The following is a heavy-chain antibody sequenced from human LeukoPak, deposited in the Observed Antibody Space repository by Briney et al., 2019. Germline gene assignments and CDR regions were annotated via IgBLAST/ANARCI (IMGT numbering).Heavy chain of an antibody. V-gene: IGHV4-34*01. J-gene: IGHJ4*02. CDR3: ARSPLLWGRALDY. CDR1: GGSFSGYY. Sequence: SSETLSLTCAVYGGSFSGYYWSWIRQPPGKGLEWIGEINHSGSTNYNPSLKSRVTISVDTSKNQFSLKLSSVTAADTAVYYCARSPLLWGRALDYWGQGTLVTVSS. D-gene: IGHD3-16*01. CDR2: INHSGST.